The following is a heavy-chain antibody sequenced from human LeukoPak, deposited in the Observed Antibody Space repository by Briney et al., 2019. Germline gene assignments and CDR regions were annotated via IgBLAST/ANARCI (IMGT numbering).Heavy chain of an antibody. CDR3: ARVTCSGGSCYPADY. V-gene: IGHV1-18*01. D-gene: IGHD2-15*01. CDR1: GYTFTSYG. CDR2: ISAYNGNT. J-gene: IGHJ4*02. Sequence: ASVKVSCKASGYTFTSYGISWVRQAPGQGLEWMGWISAYNGNTNYAQKLQGRVTMTTDTSTSTAYMELRSLRSDDTAVYYCARVTCSGGSCYPADYWGQGTLVTVSS.